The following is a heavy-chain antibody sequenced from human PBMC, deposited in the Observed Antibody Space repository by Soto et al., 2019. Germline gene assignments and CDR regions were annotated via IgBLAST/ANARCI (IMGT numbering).Heavy chain of an antibody. D-gene: IGHD3-22*01. CDR1: GYSISSGYY. Sequence: QVQLQESGPGLVKASETLSLTCSVSGYSISSGYYWGWLRQPPGKGLEWIGSMYHGGSTYYNPSLNTRVTLSIHKTNNHDYMILNSVPAADTAVYYSARVVPCVTDFYDSSPYPYEHWFDLWGQGTLVTVPS. J-gene: IGHJ5*02. CDR3: ARVVPCVTDFYDSSPYPYEHWFDL. V-gene: IGHV4-38-2*01. CDR2: MYHGGST.